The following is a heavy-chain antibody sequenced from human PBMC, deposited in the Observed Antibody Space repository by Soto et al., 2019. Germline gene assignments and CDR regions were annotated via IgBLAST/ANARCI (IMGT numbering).Heavy chain of an antibody. Sequence: QVQLVQSGAEVKKPGSSVKVSCKASGDTFSSYAINWVRQAPGQGLEWMGGIIPMFGTANYAQKFKGRVTITAGESTSTVCRELSSLRSEDTAVYYCARVGPAHYYDSSGYFSPLDYWGQGTLVTVSS. D-gene: IGHD3-22*01. V-gene: IGHV1-69*01. J-gene: IGHJ4*02. CDR1: GDTFSSYA. CDR2: IIPMFGTA. CDR3: ARVGPAHYYDSSGYFSPLDY.